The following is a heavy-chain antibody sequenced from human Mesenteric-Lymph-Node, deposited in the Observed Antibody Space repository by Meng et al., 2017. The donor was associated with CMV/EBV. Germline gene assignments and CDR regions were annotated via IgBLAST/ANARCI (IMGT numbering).Heavy chain of an antibody. CDR2: INHSGST. J-gene: IGHJ4*02. CDR1: GGSFSGYY. V-gene: IGHV4-34*01. CDR3: ARGRFPDY. Sequence: GSLRLSCAVYGGSFSGYYWSWIRQPPGKGLEWIGEINHSGSTNYNPSLKSRVTISVDTSKNQFSLKLSSVTAADTAVYYCARGRFPDYWGQGTLVTVS.